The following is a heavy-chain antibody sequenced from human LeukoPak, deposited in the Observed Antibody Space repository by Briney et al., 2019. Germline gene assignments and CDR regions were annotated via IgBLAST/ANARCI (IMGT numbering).Heavy chain of an antibody. CDR1: GGTFSSYA. Sequence: ASVKVSCKASGGTFSSYAISWVRQAPGKGLEWMGGFDPEDGETIYAQKFQGRVTMTEDTSTDTAYMELSSPRSEDTAVYYCATYPRKTYYDFWSGYPTYYFDYWGQGTLVTVSS. V-gene: IGHV1-24*01. CDR2: FDPEDGET. J-gene: IGHJ4*02. CDR3: ATYPRKTYYDFWSGYPTYYFDY. D-gene: IGHD3-3*01.